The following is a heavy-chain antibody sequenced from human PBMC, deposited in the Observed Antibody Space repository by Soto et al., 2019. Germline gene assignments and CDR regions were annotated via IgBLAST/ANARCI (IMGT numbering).Heavy chain of an antibody. CDR1: GYTFSRYA. V-gene: IGHV1-3*01. J-gene: IGHJ5*01. D-gene: IGHD6-19*01. CDR2: INAGTGNT. Sequence: ASVKVSCKASGYTFSRYAIHWVRQAPGQRLEWMGWINAGTGNTKYSQKFEGRVTLTTDTSANTVYMELSSLRFEDTALYYCARDLQFRNWFDSWGQGTLVTVSS. CDR3: ARDLQFRNWFDS.